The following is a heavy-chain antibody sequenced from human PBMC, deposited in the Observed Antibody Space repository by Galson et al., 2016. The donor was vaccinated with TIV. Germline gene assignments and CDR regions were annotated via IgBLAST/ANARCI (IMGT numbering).Heavy chain of an antibody. CDR2: INPNSGAT. CDR3: ARGVLGVGRATDY. V-gene: IGHV1-2*06. Sequence: SVKVSCKASAYSFIDYYMHWVRQAPGQGLEWMGRINPNSGATNYAQKFQGRVTMTRDTSSSTAYMELSRLRSDDTAIYYCARGVLGVGRATDYWGQGTLVTVSS. J-gene: IGHJ4*02. CDR1: AYSFIDYY. D-gene: IGHD1-26*01.